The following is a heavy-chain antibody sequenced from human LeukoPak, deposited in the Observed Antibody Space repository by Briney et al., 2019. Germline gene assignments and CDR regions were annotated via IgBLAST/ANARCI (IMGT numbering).Heavy chain of an antibody. J-gene: IGHJ5*02. CDR1: GFTFSSYE. CDR3: ARGTELATMGSWFDP. V-gene: IGHV3-48*03. Sequence: GGSLRLSCAASGFTFSSYEMNWVRQAPGKGLEWVSYISSSGSTIYYADSVKGRFTISRDNAKNSLYLQMNSLRAEDTAVYSCARGTELATMGSWFDPWGQGTLVTVSS. D-gene: IGHD5-24*01. CDR2: ISSSGSTI.